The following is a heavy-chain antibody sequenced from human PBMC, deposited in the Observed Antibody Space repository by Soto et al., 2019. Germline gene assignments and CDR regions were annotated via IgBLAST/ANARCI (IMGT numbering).Heavy chain of an antibody. CDR3: AKAPPQADYDFWSGSNWFDP. CDR2: ISGSGGST. D-gene: IGHD3-3*01. V-gene: IGHV3-23*01. CDR1: GFTFSSYA. Sequence: GGSLRLSCAASGFTFSSYAMSWVRQAPWKGLEWVSAISGSGGSTYYADSVKGRFTISRDNSKNTLYLQMNSLRAEDTAVYYCAKAPPQADYDFWSGSNWFDPWGQGTLVTVSS. J-gene: IGHJ5*02.